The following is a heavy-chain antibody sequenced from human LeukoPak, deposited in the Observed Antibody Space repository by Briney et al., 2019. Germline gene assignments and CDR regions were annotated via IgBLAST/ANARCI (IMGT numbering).Heavy chain of an antibody. Sequence: GRSLRLSCAASGFTFSSYAMHWVRQAPGKGLEWVAVISYDGSNKYYADSVKGRFTISRDNSKNTLYLQMNSLRAEDTAVYYCARSYCSSTSCSTGWFDPWGRGTLVTVSS. J-gene: IGHJ5*02. CDR3: ARSYCSSTSCSTGWFDP. CDR1: GFTFSSYA. D-gene: IGHD2-2*01. V-gene: IGHV3-30-3*01. CDR2: ISYDGSNK.